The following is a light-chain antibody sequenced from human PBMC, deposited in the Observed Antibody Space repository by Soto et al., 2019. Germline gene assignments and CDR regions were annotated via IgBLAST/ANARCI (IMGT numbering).Light chain of an antibody. J-gene: IGKJ2*01. V-gene: IGKV3-11*01. Sequence: EIVLTQSPGTLSLSPGERATLSCRASQSVSSNSLAWYHQKPGQPPRLLMYGASNRATGIPARFSGSGSGTDFTLTISSLEPEDFAVYYCQQRSNWPPYTFGQGTKLEIK. CDR2: GAS. CDR1: QSVSSN. CDR3: QQRSNWPPYT.